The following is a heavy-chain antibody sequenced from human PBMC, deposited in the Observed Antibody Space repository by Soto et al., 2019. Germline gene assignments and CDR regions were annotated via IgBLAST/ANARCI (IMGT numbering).Heavy chain of an antibody. CDR3: ATDPLQSSSSLGI. D-gene: IGHD6-13*01. Sequence: GESLKISCKGSGYSSTSYWIGWVRQMPGKGLEWMGIIYPGDSDTRYSPSFQGQVTISADKSISTAYLQWSSLKASDTAMYYCATDPLQSSSSLGIWGQGTMVTVSS. CDR1: GYSSTSYW. J-gene: IGHJ3*02. V-gene: IGHV5-51*01. CDR2: IYPGDSDT.